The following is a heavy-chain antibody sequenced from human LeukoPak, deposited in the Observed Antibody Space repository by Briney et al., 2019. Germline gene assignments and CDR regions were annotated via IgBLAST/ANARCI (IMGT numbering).Heavy chain of an antibody. CDR2: INPSGGST. V-gene: IGHV1-46*01. Sequence: ASMKVSCKASGYTFTSYYTHWVRQAPGQGLEWMGIINPSGGSTSYAQKFQGWVTMTRDTSISTAYMELSRLRSDDTAVYYCARVGMIDDAFDIWGQGTMVTVSS. J-gene: IGHJ3*02. D-gene: IGHD3-22*01. CDR1: GYTFTSYY. CDR3: ARVGMIDDAFDI.